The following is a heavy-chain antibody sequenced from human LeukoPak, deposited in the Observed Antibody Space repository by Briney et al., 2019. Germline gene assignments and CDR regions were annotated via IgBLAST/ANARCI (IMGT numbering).Heavy chain of an antibody. V-gene: IGHV1-69*01. CDR3: ARPSSGWSRAFDI. CDR2: IIPIFGTA. J-gene: IGHJ3*02. Sequence: SVKVSCKASGGTFSSYAISWVRQAPGQGREWMGGIIPIFGTANYAQKFQGRVTITADESTSTAYMELSSLRSEDTAVYYCARPSSGWSRAFDIWGQGTMVTVSS. CDR1: GGTFSSYA. D-gene: IGHD6-19*01.